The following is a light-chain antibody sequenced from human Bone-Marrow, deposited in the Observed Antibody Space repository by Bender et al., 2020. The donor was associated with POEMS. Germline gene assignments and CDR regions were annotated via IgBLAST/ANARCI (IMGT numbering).Light chain of an antibody. J-gene: IGLJ3*02. Sequence: QSALTQPASVSGSPGQSITISCTGTSSDVGGYNYVSWYQQNPGKAPKLMIYDVSNRPSGVSNRFSGSKSGTSASLAITALQAEDEADYYCQSYDNSLNGWVFGGGTKLTVL. V-gene: IGLV2-14*01. CDR1: SSDVGGYNY. CDR3: QSYDNSLNGWV. CDR2: DVS.